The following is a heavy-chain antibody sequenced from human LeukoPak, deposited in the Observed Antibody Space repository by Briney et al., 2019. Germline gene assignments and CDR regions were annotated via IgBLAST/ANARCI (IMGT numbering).Heavy chain of an antibody. Sequence: SETLSLTCAVYGGSFSGYYWSWIRQPPGKGLEWIGEINHSGSTNYNPSLKGRVTISVDTSKNQFSLKLSSVTAADTAVYYCTRDKAADYGLFDYWGQGTLVTVSS. CDR3: TRDKAADYGLFDY. V-gene: IGHV4-34*01. CDR2: INHSGST. D-gene: IGHD3-16*01. CDR1: GGSFSGYY. J-gene: IGHJ4*02.